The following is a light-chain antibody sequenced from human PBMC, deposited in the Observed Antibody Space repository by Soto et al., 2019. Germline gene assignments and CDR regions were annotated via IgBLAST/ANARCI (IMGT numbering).Light chain of an antibody. CDR1: SGHSSYA. CDR3: QTWGTAIRVV. CDR2: VNSDGSH. J-gene: IGLJ2*01. V-gene: IGLV4-69*01. Sequence: QPVLTQSPSASASLGASVKLTCTLSSGHSSYAIAWHQQQPEKGPRFLMRVNSDGSHTKGDGIPDRFSGSSSGTERYLTISSLQSEDEADYFCQTWGTAIRVVFGGGTKLTVL.